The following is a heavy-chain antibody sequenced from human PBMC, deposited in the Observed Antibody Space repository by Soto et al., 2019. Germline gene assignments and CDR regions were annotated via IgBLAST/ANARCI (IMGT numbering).Heavy chain of an antibody. J-gene: IGHJ6*02. Sequence: QVPLVESGGGVVQPGRSLRLSGAASGFTFSSYGMHWVRQAPGKGLEWVAVISYDGSNKYYADSVKGRFTISRDNSKNTLYLQMNSLRAEDTAVYYCAKAQGKLEDYYYDGMDVWGQGTTVTVSS. CDR1: GFTFSSYG. CDR3: AKAQGKLEDYYYDGMDV. CDR2: ISYDGSNK. V-gene: IGHV3-30*18. D-gene: IGHD1-1*01.